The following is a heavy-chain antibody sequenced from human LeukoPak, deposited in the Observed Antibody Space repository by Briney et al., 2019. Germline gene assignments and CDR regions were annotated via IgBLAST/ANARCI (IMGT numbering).Heavy chain of an antibody. Sequence: GASVKVSCKASGYTFSGYYMHWVRQAPGQWVEWMGWINPNSGGTNYSQEFQGRLTITRDTSASTAYMELSSLRSEDMAVYYCARSGKNYYYYYMDVWGKGTTVTVSS. V-gene: IGHV1-2*02. CDR3: ARSGKNYYYYYMDV. CDR2: INPNSGGT. J-gene: IGHJ6*03. CDR1: GYTFSGYY.